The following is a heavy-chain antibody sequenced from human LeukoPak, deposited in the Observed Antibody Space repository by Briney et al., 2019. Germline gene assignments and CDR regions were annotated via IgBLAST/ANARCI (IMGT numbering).Heavy chain of an antibody. CDR3: ARGQKYIYGYTVTELGSRYFDY. J-gene: IGHJ4*02. V-gene: IGHV4-59*01. D-gene: IGHD5-18*01. Sequence: ETLSLTCTVSGGSISSYYWSWIRQPPGKGLEWIGYIYYSGSTNYKPSLKSRVTISVDTSKNQFSLKLSSVTAADTAVYYCARGQKYIYGYTVTELGSRYFDYWGQGTLVTVSS. CDR1: GGSISSYY. CDR2: IYYSGST.